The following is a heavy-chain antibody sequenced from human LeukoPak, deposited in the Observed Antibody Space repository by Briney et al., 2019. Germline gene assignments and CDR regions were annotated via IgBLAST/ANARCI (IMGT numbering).Heavy chain of an antibody. CDR2: ISYDGSNK. D-gene: IGHD4-23*01. CDR3: AKTLASGNDY. CDR1: GFTFSSYA. J-gene: IGHJ4*02. Sequence: GGSLRLSCAASGFTFSSYAMHWVRQAPGKGLEWVAVISYDGSNKYYADSVKGRFTISRDNSKNTLYLQMNSLRAEDTAVYYCAKTLASGNDYWGQGTLVTVSS. V-gene: IGHV3-30*04.